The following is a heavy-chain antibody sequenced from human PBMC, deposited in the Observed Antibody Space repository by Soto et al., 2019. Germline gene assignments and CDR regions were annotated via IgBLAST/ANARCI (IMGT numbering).Heavy chain of an antibody. CDR1: GYTFTGYY. Sequence: ASVKVSCKASGYTFTGYYMHWVRQAPGQGLEWMGWINPNSGGTNYAQKFQGWVTMTRDTSISTAYMELSRLRSDDTAVYYCACVSVYSFSGLGDRLYFWGHGTMVTVSS. CDR2: INPNSGGT. D-gene: IGHD2-21*01. J-gene: IGHJ4*01. CDR3: ACVSVYSFSGLGDRLYF. V-gene: IGHV1-2*04.